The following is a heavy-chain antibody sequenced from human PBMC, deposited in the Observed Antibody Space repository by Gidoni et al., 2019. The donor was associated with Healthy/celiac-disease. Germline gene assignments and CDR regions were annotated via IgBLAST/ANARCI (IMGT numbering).Heavy chain of an antibody. V-gene: IGHV1-69*01. CDR2: IIPIFGTA. CDR3: ARDLEGSSGWTPFDY. Sequence: QVQLVQSGAEVKKPGSSVKGSCKASGGTFSSYAISWVRQAPVQGLEWMGGIIPIFGTANSAQKFQGSVTITADESTSTAYMELSSLRSEDTAVYYCARDLEGSSGWTPFDYWGQGTLVTVSS. J-gene: IGHJ4*02. D-gene: IGHD6-19*01. CDR1: GGTFSSYA.